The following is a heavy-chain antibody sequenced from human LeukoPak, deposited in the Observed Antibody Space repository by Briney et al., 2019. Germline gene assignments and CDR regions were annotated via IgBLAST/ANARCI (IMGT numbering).Heavy chain of an antibody. J-gene: IGHJ4*02. CDR1: GFTFSSYS. Sequence: PGGSLRLSCAASGFTFSSYSMNWVRQAPGKGLEWVSSISSSSSYIYYADSVKGRFTISRDNAKNSLYLQMNSLRAEDTAVYYCARVGKGIAAAGFDYWGQGTVVSVSS. V-gene: IGHV3-21*01. CDR2: ISSSSSYI. D-gene: IGHD6-13*01. CDR3: ARVGKGIAAAGFDY.